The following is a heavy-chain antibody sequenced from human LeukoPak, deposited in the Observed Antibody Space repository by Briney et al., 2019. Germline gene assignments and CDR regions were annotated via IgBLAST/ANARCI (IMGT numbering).Heavy chain of an antibody. D-gene: IGHD3-10*01. V-gene: IGHV3-9*01. Sequence: GGSLRLSCAASGFTFDDYAMHWVRQAPGKGLEWVSGISWNSGSIGYADSVKGRFTISRDNAKNSLYLQMNSLRAEDTALYYCAESTGFGELARPFDYWGQGTLVTVSS. CDR1: GFTFDDYA. CDR2: ISWNSGSI. J-gene: IGHJ4*02. CDR3: AESTGFGELARPFDY.